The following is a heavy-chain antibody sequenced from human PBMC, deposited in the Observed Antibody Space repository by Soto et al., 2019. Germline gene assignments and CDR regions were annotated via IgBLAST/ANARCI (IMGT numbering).Heavy chain of an antibody. Sequence: SETLSLTCTVSGGSISSYYWSWIRQPPGKGLEWIGYIYYSGSTNYNPSLKSRVTISVDTSKNQFSLKLSSVTAADTAVYYCARDMSYYYGSGNINWFDPWGQGTLVTVSS. CDR1: GGSISSYY. V-gene: IGHV4-59*01. CDR2: IYYSGST. CDR3: ARDMSYYYGSGNINWFDP. D-gene: IGHD3-10*01. J-gene: IGHJ5*02.